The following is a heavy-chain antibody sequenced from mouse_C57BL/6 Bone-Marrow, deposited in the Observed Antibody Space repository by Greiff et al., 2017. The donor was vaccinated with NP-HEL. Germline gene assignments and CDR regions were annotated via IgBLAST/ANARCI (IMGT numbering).Heavy chain of an antibody. CDR3: ARASYYYGSSYDWYFDV. J-gene: IGHJ1*03. CDR2: INYDGSST. D-gene: IGHD1-1*01. Sequence: EVKLMESEGGLVQPGSSMKLSCTASGFTFSDYYMAWVRQVPEKGLEWVANINYDGSSTYYPDSLKSRFIISRDNAKNILYLQMSSLKSEDTATYYCARASYYYGSSYDWYFDVWGTGTTVTVSS. CDR1: GFTFSDYY. V-gene: IGHV5-16*01.